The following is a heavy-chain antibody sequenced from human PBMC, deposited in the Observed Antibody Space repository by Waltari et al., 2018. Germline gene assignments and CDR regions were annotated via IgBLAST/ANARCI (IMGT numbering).Heavy chain of an antibody. CDR1: GYSFTTYW. D-gene: IGHD6-19*01. Sequence: EVQLVQSGAEVKKPGESLKISCQGSGYSFTTYWIGWVRPMPGKGLEWMGFIYPDDSDTRYSPSFQCQVTISADKSISTTYLQWNTLKASDTAMYYCAREKGYSSGNFDYWGQGTLVTVSS. J-gene: IGHJ4*02. CDR2: IYPDDSDT. V-gene: IGHV5-51*01. CDR3: AREKGYSSGNFDY.